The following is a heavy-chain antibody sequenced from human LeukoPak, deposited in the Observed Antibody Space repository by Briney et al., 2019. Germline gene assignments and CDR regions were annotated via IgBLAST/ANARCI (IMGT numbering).Heavy chain of an antibody. Sequence: ASVKVSCKASGYIFSDYHMHWVRQAPGQGLEWLGWINPKSGAADYAQQFRGRVTMTRDTSINTDYMEMKRVTSDDTAVYYCARGTEAETSPLDFWGQGTLVIVS. V-gene: IGHV1-2*02. CDR1: GYIFSDYH. CDR3: ARGTEAETSPLDF. CDR2: INPKSGAA. J-gene: IGHJ4*02. D-gene: IGHD6-13*01.